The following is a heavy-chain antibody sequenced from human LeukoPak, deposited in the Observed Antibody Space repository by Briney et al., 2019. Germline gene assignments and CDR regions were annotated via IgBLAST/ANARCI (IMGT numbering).Heavy chain of an antibody. CDR1: GFTFSNYD. J-gene: IGHJ6*02. Sequence: PGGSLRLSCAASGFTFSNYDIHWVRQAPGKGLEWVAVISNDGSNKYYADSVKGRFTISRDNSKNTLYLQMNSLRAEDTAVYYCAREQLVGGNGMDVWGQGTTVTVSS. CDR2: ISNDGSNK. D-gene: IGHD6-6*01. V-gene: IGHV3-30*03. CDR3: AREQLVGGNGMDV.